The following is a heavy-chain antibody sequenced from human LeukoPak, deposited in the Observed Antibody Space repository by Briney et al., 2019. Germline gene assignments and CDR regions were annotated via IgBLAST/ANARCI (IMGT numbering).Heavy chain of an antibody. J-gene: IGHJ4*02. CDR1: GFTFSSYD. D-gene: IGHD3-10*01. CDR3: AKSLVLLWFGEFDY. V-gene: IGHV3-23*01. Sequence: GGSLRLSCAASGFTFSSYDMGWVRQAPGKGLEWVSAISGSGGSTYYADSVKGRFTISRDNSKNTLYLQMNSLRAEDTAVYYCAKSLVLLWFGEFDYWGQGTLVTVSS. CDR2: ISGSGGST.